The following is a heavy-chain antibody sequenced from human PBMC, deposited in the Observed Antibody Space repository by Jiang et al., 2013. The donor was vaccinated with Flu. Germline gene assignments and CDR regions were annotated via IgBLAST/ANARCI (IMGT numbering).Heavy chain of an antibody. CDR3: ARAKGGGVYYFDY. D-gene: IGHD3-16*01. V-gene: IGHV3-33*01. J-gene: IGHJ4*02. Sequence: QLLESGGGVVQPGRSLRLSCAASGFTFSNCGMHWVRQAPGKGLEWVAVIWYDGSNKYYADSVKGRFTISRDNSKNTLYLQMNSLRAEDTAVYYCARAKGGGVYYFDYWGQGTLVTVSS. CDR2: IWYDGSNK. CDR1: GFTFSNCG.